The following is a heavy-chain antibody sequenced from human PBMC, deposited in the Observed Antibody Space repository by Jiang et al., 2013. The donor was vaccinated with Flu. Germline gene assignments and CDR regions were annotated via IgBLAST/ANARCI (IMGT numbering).Heavy chain of an antibody. J-gene: IGHJ3*02. V-gene: IGHV5-51*01. CDR3: ARLYYDFWSGYYEPNDAFDI. Sequence: KGSGYSFTSYWIGWVRQMPGKGLEWMGIIYPGDSDTRYSPSFQGQVTISADKSISTAYLQWSSLKASDTAMYYCARLYYDFWSGYYEPNDAFDIWGQGTMVTVSS. D-gene: IGHD3-3*01. CDR2: IYPGDSDT. CDR1: GYSFTSYW.